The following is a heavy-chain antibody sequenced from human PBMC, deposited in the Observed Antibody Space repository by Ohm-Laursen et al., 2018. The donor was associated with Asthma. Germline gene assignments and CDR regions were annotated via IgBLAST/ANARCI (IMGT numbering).Heavy chain of an antibody. D-gene: IGHD2-8*01. Sequence: SQTLSLTCTVSGGSMSNGDYFWSWIRQPPGRGLEWLGFTYDTGSTNINPSLKGRVTISVDTSKNQFSLKLFSMTAADTAVYFCAMVRGLRGGIDYWGQGALVIVSS. J-gene: IGHJ4*02. CDR1: GGSMSNGDYF. V-gene: IGHV4-30-4*01. CDR3: AMVRGLRGGIDY. CDR2: TYDTGST.